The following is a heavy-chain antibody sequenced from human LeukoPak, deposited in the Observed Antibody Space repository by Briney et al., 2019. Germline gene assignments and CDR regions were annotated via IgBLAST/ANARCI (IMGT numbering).Heavy chain of an antibody. CDR2: ISGRGGGT. D-gene: IGHD2-15*01. V-gene: IGHV3-23*01. J-gene: IGHJ4*02. CDR3: AKGSTEYCSGASCYSFDN. Sequence: GGCLRVSCAASGVTFRGNTMSWVPEGRGEGGGRGSDISGRGGGTYYADSVKGRFTISRDNSKNTLYLQMNSLRAEDTAVYYCAKGSTEYCSGASCYSFDNWGQGTLVTVSS. CDR1: GVTFRGNT.